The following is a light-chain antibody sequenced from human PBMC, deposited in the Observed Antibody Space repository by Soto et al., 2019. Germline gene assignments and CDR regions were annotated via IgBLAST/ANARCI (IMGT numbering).Light chain of an antibody. CDR3: QQYDNLPLT. J-gene: IGKJ4*01. CDR2: DAS. CDR1: HDIRKY. V-gene: IGKV1-33*01. Sequence: DIPMTQSPSFLSESVGDRVTITCQASHDIRKYVNWYQQKPGQAPKLLIHDASRLQTGVPSRFSGSGSGTDCIFTISSLQPDDFATYHCQQYDNLPLTVGGGTKVEI.